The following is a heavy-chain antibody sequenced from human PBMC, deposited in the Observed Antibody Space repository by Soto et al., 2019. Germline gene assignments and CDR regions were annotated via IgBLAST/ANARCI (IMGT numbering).Heavy chain of an antibody. Sequence: QVQLVESGGGVVQPGRSLRLSCAASGFTFSSYAMHWVRQAPGKGLEWVAVISYDGSNKYYADSVKGRFTISRDNSKNTLYLQMNSLRAEDTAVYYCASPTVVTPVWGQGTLVTVSS. CDR3: ASPTVVTPV. V-gene: IGHV3-30-3*01. CDR1: GFTFSSYA. J-gene: IGHJ4*02. CDR2: ISYDGSNK. D-gene: IGHD4-17*01.